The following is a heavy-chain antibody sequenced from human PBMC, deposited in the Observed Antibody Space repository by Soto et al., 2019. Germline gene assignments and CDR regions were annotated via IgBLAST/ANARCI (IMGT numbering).Heavy chain of an antibody. CDR2: IYPGDSDT. Sequence: GESLTISCKGSGYTFTNYWIGWVRQMPGKGLEWMGIIYPGDSDTKYNPSFQGQVTISADKSITTTYLRWTSLKASDTAIYYCAASIYYYGMDVWGQGTTVTVS. CDR1: GYTFTNYW. V-gene: IGHV5-51*01. CDR3: AASIYYYGMDV. J-gene: IGHJ6*02.